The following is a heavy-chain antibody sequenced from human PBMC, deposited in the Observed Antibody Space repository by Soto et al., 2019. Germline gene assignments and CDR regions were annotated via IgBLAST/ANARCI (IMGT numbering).Heavy chain of an antibody. CDR1: GWIFTFQY. CDR3: ARSATSGDQHFIDS. CDR2: ITPYNGNI. Sequence: QMQLLQSGAEVKKTGSSVKISCKTSGWIFTFQYLHWVRQAPGQGLEWLGWITPYNGNIKYAVRFQDRTSITRDTSSTPLFLESRNLQSEDTGLYYCARSATSGDQHFIDSWGQGTLVTVSS. D-gene: IGHD3-10*01. V-gene: IGHV1-45*02. J-gene: IGHJ4*02.